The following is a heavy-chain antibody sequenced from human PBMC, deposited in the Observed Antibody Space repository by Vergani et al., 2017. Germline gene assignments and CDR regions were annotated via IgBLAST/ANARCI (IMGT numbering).Heavy chain of an antibody. Sequence: EVQLVESGGGLVKPGGSLRLSCAASGFTFSSYSMNWVRQAPGKGLEWVSSISSSISYIYYADSVKGRFTISRDNAKNSLYLQMNSLRAEDTAVYYCARGPPKVRAPPYWFDPWGQGTLVTVSS. V-gene: IGHV3-21*01. CDR3: ARGPPKVRAPPYWFDP. D-gene: IGHD1-14*01. CDR2: ISSSISYI. J-gene: IGHJ5*02. CDR1: GFTFSSYS.